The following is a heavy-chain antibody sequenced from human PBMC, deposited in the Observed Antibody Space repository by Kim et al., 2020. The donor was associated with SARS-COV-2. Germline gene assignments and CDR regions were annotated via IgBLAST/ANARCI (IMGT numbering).Heavy chain of an antibody. Sequence: SVKVSCKASGGTFSSYAISWVRQAPGQGLEWMGGIIPIFGTANYAQKFQGRVTITADESTSTAYMELSSLRSEDTAVYYCARGLRYFDWSGQGTPYYYYGMDVWGQGTTVTVSS. CDR2: IIPIFGTA. CDR3: ARGLRYFDWSGQGTPYYYYGMDV. J-gene: IGHJ6*02. CDR1: GGTFSSYA. V-gene: IGHV1-69*13. D-gene: IGHD3-9*01.